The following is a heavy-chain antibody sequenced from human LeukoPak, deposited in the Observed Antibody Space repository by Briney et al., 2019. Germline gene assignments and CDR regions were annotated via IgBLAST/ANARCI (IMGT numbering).Heavy chain of an antibody. CDR2: IYHSGST. V-gene: IGHV4-38-2*02. J-gene: IGHJ4*02. Sequence: SETLSLTCAVSGYSISSGYYWGWIRQPPGKGLEWIGSIYHSGSTYYNPSLKSRVTISVDTSKNQFSLKLSSVTAADTAVYYCARDYSSGWWFDYWGQGTLVTVSS. CDR3: ARDYSSGWWFDY. CDR1: GYSISSGYY. D-gene: IGHD6-19*01.